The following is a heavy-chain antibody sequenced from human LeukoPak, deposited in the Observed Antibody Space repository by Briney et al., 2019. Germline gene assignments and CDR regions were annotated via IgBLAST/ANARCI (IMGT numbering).Heavy chain of an antibody. CDR2: IYTSGST. Sequence: SETLSLTCTVSGGSISSYYWSWIRQPAGKGLEWIGRIYTSGSTNYNPSLKSRVTMSVDTSKNQFSLKLSSVTAADTAVYYCAREPPGMIVMADAFDIWGQGTMLTVSS. J-gene: IGHJ3*02. CDR1: GGSISSYY. D-gene: IGHD3-22*01. V-gene: IGHV4-4*07. CDR3: AREPPGMIVMADAFDI.